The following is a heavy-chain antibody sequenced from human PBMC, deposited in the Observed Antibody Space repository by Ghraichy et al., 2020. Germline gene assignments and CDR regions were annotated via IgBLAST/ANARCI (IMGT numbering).Heavy chain of an antibody. CDR3: AKGSEYSSSWDYFDY. J-gene: IGHJ4*02. V-gene: IGHV3-9*03. Sequence: GGSLRLSCAASGFTFDDYAMHWVRQAPGKGLEWVSGISWNSGSIGYADSVKGRFTISRDNAKNSLYLQMNSLRAEDMALYYCAKGSEYSSSWDYFDYWGQGTLVTVSS. D-gene: IGHD6-6*01. CDR1: GFTFDDYA. CDR2: ISWNSGSI.